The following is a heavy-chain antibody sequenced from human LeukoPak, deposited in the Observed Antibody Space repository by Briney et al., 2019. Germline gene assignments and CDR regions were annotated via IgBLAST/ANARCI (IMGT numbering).Heavy chain of an antibody. CDR3: ARLRVRTTGTTSGRYFDY. J-gene: IGHJ4*02. CDR1: GGSISSGGYY. Sequence: SQTLSLTCTVSGGSISSGGYYWSWIRQPPGKGLEWIGYIYHSGSTYYNPSLKSRVTISVDTSKNQFSLKLSSVTAADTAVYYCARLRVRTTGTTSGRYFDYWGQGTLVTVSS. D-gene: IGHD1-1*01. V-gene: IGHV4-30-2*02. CDR2: IYHSGST.